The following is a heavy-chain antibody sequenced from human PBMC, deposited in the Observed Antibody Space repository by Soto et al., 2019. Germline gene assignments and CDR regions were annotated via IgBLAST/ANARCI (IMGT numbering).Heavy chain of an antibody. CDR2: INSDGSST. CDR1: GFTFSSYW. J-gene: IGHJ6*03. Sequence: GGSLRLSCAASGFTFSSYWMHWVRQAPGKGLVWVSRINSDGSSTSYADSVKGRFTISRDNAKNTLYLQMNSLRAEDTAVYYCARESGGGSGWNVGYYYYMDVWGKGTTVTVSS. D-gene: IGHD2-15*01. V-gene: IGHV3-74*01. CDR3: ARESGGGSGWNVGYYYYMDV.